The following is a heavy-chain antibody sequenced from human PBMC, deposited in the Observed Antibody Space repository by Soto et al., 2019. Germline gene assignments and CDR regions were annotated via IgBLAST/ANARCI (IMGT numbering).Heavy chain of an antibody. V-gene: IGHV1-18*01. CDR2: ISAYNGNT. Sequence: QVQLVQSGAEVKKPGASVKVSCKASGYTFTSYGISWVRQDPGQGLAWMGWISAYNGNTNYAQKLQGRVTMTTDTSTSTAYMELRSLRSDDTAVYYCARDSAWLSGYDWAYYFDYWGQGTLVTVSS. CDR3: ARDSAWLSGYDWAYYFDY. J-gene: IGHJ4*02. D-gene: IGHD5-12*01. CDR1: GYTFTSYG.